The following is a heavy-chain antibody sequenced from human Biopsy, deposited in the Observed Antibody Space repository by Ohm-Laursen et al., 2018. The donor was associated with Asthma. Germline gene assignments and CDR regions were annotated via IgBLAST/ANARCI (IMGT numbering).Heavy chain of an antibody. CDR3: AKDRVAGRSYYFDY. D-gene: IGHD6-13*01. Sequence: RSLRLPCAASGFNFHNYGMNWVRRAPGKGLEWVAQILFDGRKINYPDSVKGRFTISRDNSKNMVYLQMNSLRPEDTAVYYCAKDRVAGRSYYFDYWGQGSLVSVSS. J-gene: IGHJ4*02. CDR2: ILFDGRKI. V-gene: IGHV3-30*18. CDR1: GFNFHNYG.